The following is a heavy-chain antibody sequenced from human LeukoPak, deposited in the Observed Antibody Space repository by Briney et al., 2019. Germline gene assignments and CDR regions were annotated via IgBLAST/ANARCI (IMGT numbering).Heavy chain of an antibody. Sequence: ASETLSLTCTVSGGSISSYYWSWIRQPAGKGLEWIGRIYTSGSTNYNPSLKSRVTMSVDTSKNQFSLKLSSVTAADTAVYFCARGPYSYDSSGAFDIWGQGTMVTVSS. CDR1: GGSISSYY. CDR3: ARGPYSYDSSGAFDI. V-gene: IGHV4-4*07. D-gene: IGHD3-22*01. J-gene: IGHJ3*02. CDR2: IYTSGST.